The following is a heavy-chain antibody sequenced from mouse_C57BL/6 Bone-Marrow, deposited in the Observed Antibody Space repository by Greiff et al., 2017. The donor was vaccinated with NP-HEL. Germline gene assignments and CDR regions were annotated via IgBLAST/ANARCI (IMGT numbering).Heavy chain of an antibody. J-gene: IGHJ1*03. CDR2: INPSNGGT. CDR3: ARGGYYYGSSYVGWYFDV. D-gene: IGHD1-1*01. Sequence: QVQLQQPGTELVKPGASVKLSCKASGYTFTSYWMHWVKQRPGQGLEWIGNINPSNGGTNYNEKFKSKATLTVDKSSSTAYMQPSSRTSEDSAVYYCARGGYYYGSSYVGWYFDVWGTGTTVTVSS. CDR1: GYTFTSYW. V-gene: IGHV1-53*01.